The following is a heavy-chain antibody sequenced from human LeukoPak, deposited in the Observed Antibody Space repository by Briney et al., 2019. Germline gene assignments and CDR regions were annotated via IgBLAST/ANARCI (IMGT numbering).Heavy chain of an antibody. V-gene: IGHV4-59*11. D-gene: IGHD3-22*01. CDR1: GGSISSHY. CDR2: IYSSGST. J-gene: IGHJ4*02. CDR3: ARISDPNYYDSRGYFFDY. Sequence: SETLSLTCTVSGGSISSHYWSWIRQPPGKGLEWIGYIYSSGSTNYNPSLKSRVTISVDTSNNQFSLKLSSVTAADTAVYYCARISDPNYYDSRGYFFDYWGQGTLVTVSS.